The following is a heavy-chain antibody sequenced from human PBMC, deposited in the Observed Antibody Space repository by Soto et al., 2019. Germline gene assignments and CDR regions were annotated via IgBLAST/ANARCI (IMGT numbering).Heavy chain of an antibody. CDR3: ARTVIDCSGGSCYSSWFDY. CDR2: ISYDGSNK. Sequence: GGSLRLSCAASGFTFSSYAMHWVRQAPGKGLEWVAVISYDGSNKYYADSVKGRFTISRDNSKNTLYLQMNSLRAEDTAVYYCARTVIDCSGGSCYSSWFDYWGQGTLVTVSS. V-gene: IGHV3-30*04. D-gene: IGHD2-15*01. J-gene: IGHJ4*02. CDR1: GFTFSSYA.